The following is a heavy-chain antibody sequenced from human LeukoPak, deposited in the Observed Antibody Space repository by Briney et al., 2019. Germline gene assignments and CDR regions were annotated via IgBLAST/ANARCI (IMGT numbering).Heavy chain of an antibody. D-gene: IGHD3-10*01. CDR2: ISGSGGST. CDR3: AKDDGSGGQYYYYYMDV. V-gene: IGHV3-23*01. CDR1: GFTFSSYA. Sequence: GGSLRLSCAASGFTFSSYAMSWVRQAPGKGLEWVSAISGSGGSTYYADSVKGRFTISRDNSKNTLYLQMNSLRAEDTAVYYCAKDDGSGGQYYYYYMDVWGKGTTVTVSS. J-gene: IGHJ6*03.